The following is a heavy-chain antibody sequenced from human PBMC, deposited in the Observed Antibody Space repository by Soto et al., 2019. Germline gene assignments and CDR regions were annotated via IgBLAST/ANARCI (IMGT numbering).Heavy chain of an antibody. V-gene: IGHV3-53*01. CDR1: GLTVTGKKY. CDR3: ATWRLREHAYDI. J-gene: IGHJ3*02. CDR2: VYDTDGI. Sequence: DVQLVESGGGLIQPGGSLRLSCEASGLTVTGKKYVDWVRQAPWKGLEWVSGVYDTDGIYYADSVKGRFTSSRDTSKTIVYLEMNSLTPDDTAVYYCATWRLREHAYDIWGLGKTVTVSS. D-gene: IGHD4-17*01.